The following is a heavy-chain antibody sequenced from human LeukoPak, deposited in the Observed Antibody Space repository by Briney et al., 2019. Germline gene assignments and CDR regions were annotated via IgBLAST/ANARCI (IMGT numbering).Heavy chain of an antibody. CDR1: GFTFSSYS. CDR2: ISSSSSTI. J-gene: IGHJ6*02. Sequence: PGGSLRLSCAASGFTFSSYSMNWVRQAPGKGLEWASYISSSSSTIYYADSVKGRFTISRDNAKNSLYLQMNSLRAEDTAVYYCARDSVYCSSTSCYGYYYGMDVWGQGTTVTVSS. V-gene: IGHV3-48*01. D-gene: IGHD2-2*01. CDR3: ARDSVYCSSTSCYGYYYGMDV.